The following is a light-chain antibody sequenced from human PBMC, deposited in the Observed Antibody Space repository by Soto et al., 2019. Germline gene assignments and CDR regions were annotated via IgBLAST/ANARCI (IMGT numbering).Light chain of an antibody. CDR1: QSVSSN. CDR2: GAS. J-gene: IGKJ1*01. Sequence: EIVMTQSPATLSVSPEERATLSCRASQSVSSNLAWYQQKPGQAPRLLIYGASTRATGVPARFSGSESGTDFTLTISRLEPEDFAVYYCQQYGSSRTFGQGTKVDIK. CDR3: QQYGSSRT. V-gene: IGKV3-15*01.